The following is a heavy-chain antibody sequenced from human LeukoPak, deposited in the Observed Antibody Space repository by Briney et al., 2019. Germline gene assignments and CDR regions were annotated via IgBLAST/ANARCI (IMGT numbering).Heavy chain of an antibody. V-gene: IGHV3-7*01. CDR3: ARAKTPYYDSSGYTSGDY. CDR2: IKQDGSEK. CDR1: GFTFSSYW. Sequence: GGSLRLSCAAPGFTFSSYWMSWVGQAQGKGRGWGANIKQDGSEKYYVDSVKGRFTISRDNAKNSLYLQMNSLRAEDTAVYYCARAKTPYYDSSGYTSGDYWGQGTLVTVSS. D-gene: IGHD3-22*01. J-gene: IGHJ4*02.